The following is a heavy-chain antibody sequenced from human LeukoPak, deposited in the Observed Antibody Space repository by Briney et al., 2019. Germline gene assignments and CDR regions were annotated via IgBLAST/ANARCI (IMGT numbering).Heavy chain of an antibody. D-gene: IGHD6-13*01. CDR2: IYYSGST. CDR1: GGSISSSSYY. J-gene: IGHJ4*02. CDR3: ATSGWYQTGVY. Sequence: ETLSLTCTVSGGSISSSSYYWGWIRQPPGKGLEWIGTIYYSGSTYYNASLQSRVTISVDTSKNQFSLKVTSLTAADTAVYYCATSGWYQTGVYWGQGTLVTVSS. V-gene: IGHV4-39*07.